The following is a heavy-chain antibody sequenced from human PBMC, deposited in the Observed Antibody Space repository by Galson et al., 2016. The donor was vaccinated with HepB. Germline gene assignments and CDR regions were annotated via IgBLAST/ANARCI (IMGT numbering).Heavy chain of an antibody. D-gene: IGHD3-22*01. CDR1: GGSISSGGYY. V-gene: IGHV4-31*03. CDR3: ARGTPSYFYDSSGNLDY. Sequence: TLSLTCTVSGGSISSGGYYWSWIRQHPGKGLGWIGNIYYSGYTYYNPSLKSRVTISVDTSKNQFSLKLSSVTAADTAVYYCARGTPSYFYDSSGNLDYWGQGTLVTVSS. J-gene: IGHJ4*02. CDR2: IYYSGYT.